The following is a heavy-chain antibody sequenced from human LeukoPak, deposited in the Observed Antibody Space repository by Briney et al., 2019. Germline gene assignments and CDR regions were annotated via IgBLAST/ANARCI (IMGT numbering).Heavy chain of an antibody. CDR2: IIPIFGTA. CDR1: GYTFTSYY. Sequence: ASVKVSCKASGYTFTSYYMHWVRQAPGQGLEWIGGIIPIFGTANYAQKFQGRVTITADESTSTAYMELSSLRSEDTAVYYCARGPPDFWSGSTFDYWGQGTLVTVSS. CDR3: ARGPPDFWSGSTFDY. J-gene: IGHJ4*02. V-gene: IGHV1-69*13. D-gene: IGHD3-3*01.